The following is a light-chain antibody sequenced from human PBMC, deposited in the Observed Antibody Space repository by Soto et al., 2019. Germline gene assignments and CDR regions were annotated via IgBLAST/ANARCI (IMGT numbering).Light chain of an antibody. CDR1: QSVGSNY. Sequence: IVLTQSPGTLSLSPGERATLSCRASQSVGSNYLAWYQQKPGQAPRLLIYGASSRANGIPDRFSVSGSGTDFTLTISRLEPEDFAVYYCQHYGSSAYTFGQGTTLEIK. J-gene: IGKJ2*01. CDR3: QHYGSSAYT. V-gene: IGKV3-20*01. CDR2: GAS.